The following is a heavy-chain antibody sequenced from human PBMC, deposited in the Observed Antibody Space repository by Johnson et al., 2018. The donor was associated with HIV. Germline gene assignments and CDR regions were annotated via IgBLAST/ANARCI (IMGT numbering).Heavy chain of an antibody. Sequence: QVQLMESGGGVVQPGRSLRLSCAASGFTFSSYGMHWVRQAPGKGLEWVAVIWYDGSNKYYADSVKGRFTISRDNSKNTLYLQMNSLRAEDTAVYSCAKAFVRYSSPPDAFDIWGQGTMVTVSS. D-gene: IGHD6-13*01. CDR1: GFTFSSYG. CDR2: IWYDGSNK. J-gene: IGHJ3*02. V-gene: IGHV3-33*06. CDR3: AKAFVRYSSPPDAFDI.